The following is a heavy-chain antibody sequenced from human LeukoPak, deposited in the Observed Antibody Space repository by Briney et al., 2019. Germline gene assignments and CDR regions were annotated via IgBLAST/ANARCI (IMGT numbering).Heavy chain of an antibody. J-gene: IGHJ6*02. CDR3: ARGSYTYYYYYYGMDV. V-gene: IGHV1-3*01. CDR1: GYTFTSYA. CDR2: INAGNGNT. Sequence: ASVKVSCKASGYTFTSYAMHWVRQAPGQRLEWMGWINAGNGNTKYSQKFQGRVTMTRNTSISTAYMELSSLRSEDTAVYYCARGSYTYYYYYYGMDVWGQGTTVTVSS. D-gene: IGHD3-10*01.